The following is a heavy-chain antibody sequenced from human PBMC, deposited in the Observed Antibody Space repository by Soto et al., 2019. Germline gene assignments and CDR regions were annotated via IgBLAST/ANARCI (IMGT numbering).Heavy chain of an antibody. CDR2: MNPNSGNT. V-gene: IGHV1-8*01. CDR3: ARASMVRGPIFGY. D-gene: IGHD3-10*01. CDR1: GYTFTSYD. Sequence: ASVKVSCKASGYTFTSYDINWVRQATGQGLEWMGWMNPNSGNTGYAQKFQGRVTMTRNTSISTAYMELSSLRSEDTAVYYCARASMVRGPIFGYCGQGTLVTVSS. J-gene: IGHJ4*02.